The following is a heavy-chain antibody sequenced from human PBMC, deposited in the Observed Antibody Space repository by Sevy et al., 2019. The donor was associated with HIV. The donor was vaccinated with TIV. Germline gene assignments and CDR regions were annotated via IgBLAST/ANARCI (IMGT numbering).Heavy chain of an antibody. Sequence: SETLSLTCAVSGYSITSGFLWGWIRQPPGKGLEWIGRLYHSGTAYNNPSVNSRVIVSVDTSKNQFSLKLNCVTAADTAVYYCARHSHGSGTYYVPFDSWGQGTLVTVSS. V-gene: IGHV4-38-2*01. CDR3: ARHSHGSGTYYVPFDS. J-gene: IGHJ4*02. CDR1: GYSITSGFL. D-gene: IGHD3-10*01. CDR2: LYHSGTA.